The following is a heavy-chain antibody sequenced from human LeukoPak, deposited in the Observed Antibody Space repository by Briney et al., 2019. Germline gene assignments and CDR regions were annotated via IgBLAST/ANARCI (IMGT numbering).Heavy chain of an antibody. Sequence: SETLSLTYTVSGGSISSGSYYWSWIRQPPGKGLEWIGYIYYSGSTNYNPSLKSRVTISVDTSKNQFSLRLTSVTAADTAAYYCARQTGSGLFILPGGQGTLVTVSS. CDR2: IYYSGST. J-gene: IGHJ4*02. D-gene: IGHD3/OR15-3a*01. CDR3: ARQTGSGLFILP. V-gene: IGHV4-61*01. CDR1: GGSISSGSYY.